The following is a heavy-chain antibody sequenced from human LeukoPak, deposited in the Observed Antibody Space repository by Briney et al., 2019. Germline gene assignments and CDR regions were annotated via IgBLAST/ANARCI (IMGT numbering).Heavy chain of an antibody. CDR2: INPNSGDT. D-gene: IGHD3-16*01. CDR1: GYTFSAYY. CDR3: ARVRYRLAETYIDY. J-gene: IGHJ4*02. Sequence: ASVQVSCKASGYTFSAYYVHWVRQAPGQGLEWMGWINPNSGDTNYAQKFQGRVTMTRDTSISTAYMELSRLRSDDTAVYYCARVRYRLAETYIDYWGQGTLVTVSS. V-gene: IGHV1-2*02.